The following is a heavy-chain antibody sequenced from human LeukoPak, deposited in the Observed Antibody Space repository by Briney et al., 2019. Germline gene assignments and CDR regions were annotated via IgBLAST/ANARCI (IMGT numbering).Heavy chain of an antibody. CDR1: GGSISSGGYY. J-gene: IGHJ3*02. CDR2: IYHSGST. CDR3: ARQGDGFEIPRAFDI. D-gene: IGHD5-24*01. Sequence: SETLSLTCTVSGGSISSGGYYWSWIRQPPGKGLEWIGYIYHSGSTYYNPSLKSRVTISVDRSKNQFSLKLSSVTAADTAMYYCARQGDGFEIPRAFDIWGQGTMVTVSS. V-gene: IGHV4-30-2*01.